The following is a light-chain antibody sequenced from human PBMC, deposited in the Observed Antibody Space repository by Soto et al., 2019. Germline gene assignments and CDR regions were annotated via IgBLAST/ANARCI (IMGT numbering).Light chain of an antibody. J-gene: IGLJ1*01. CDR2: EVV. V-gene: IGLV2-8*01. CDR1: KSDIGVYDF. Sequence: QSVLTQPPSASGSPGQSVTISCTGTKSDIGVYDFVSWYQHHPGKAPRLIIYEVVQRPSGVPDRFSASKSGNTASLTVSGLQAADEADYFCKSYAGSNTYVFGSGPKVTVL. CDR3: KSYAGSNTYV.